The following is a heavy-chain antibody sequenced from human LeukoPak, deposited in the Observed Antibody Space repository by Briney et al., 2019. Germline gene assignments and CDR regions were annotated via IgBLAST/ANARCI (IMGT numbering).Heavy chain of an antibody. V-gene: IGHV6-1*01. CDR3: ARGSGLLWFGELYY. J-gene: IGHJ4*02. Sequence: SQTLSLTCAVSGDXVSSNSAVWNWIRQSPSRGLEWLGRTYYRSKWYNDYAVSVKSRITINPDTSKNQFSLQLNSVTPEDTAVYYCARGSGLLWFGELYYWGQGTLVTVSS. CDR2: TYYRSKWYN. CDR1: GDXVSSNSAV. D-gene: IGHD3-10*01.